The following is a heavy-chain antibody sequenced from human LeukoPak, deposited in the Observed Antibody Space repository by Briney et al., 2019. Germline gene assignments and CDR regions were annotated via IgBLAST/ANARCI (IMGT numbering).Heavy chain of an antibody. D-gene: IGHD5-24*01. V-gene: IGHV3-48*01. CDR2: INSSSSTI. CDR3: ARDLGRDGYK. J-gene: IGHJ4*02. CDR1: GFTFSSYS. Sequence: GGSLRLSCAASGFTFSSYSMNWVRQAPGKGLEWVSYINSSSSTIYYADSVKGRFTISRDNAKNSLYLQMNSLRAEDTAVYYCARDLGRDGYKWGQGTLVTVSS.